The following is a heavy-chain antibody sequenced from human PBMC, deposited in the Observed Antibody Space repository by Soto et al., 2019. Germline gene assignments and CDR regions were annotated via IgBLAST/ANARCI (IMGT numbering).Heavy chain of an antibody. Sequence: GASVKVSCKASGYTFTSYYMHWARQAPGQGLEWMGIINPSGGSTSYAQKFQGRVTMTRDTSTSTVYMELSSLRSEDTAVYYCARDRGEGGYYYDSSGYYGAFDIWG. D-gene: IGHD3-22*01. V-gene: IGHV1-46*01. J-gene: IGHJ3*02. CDR1: GYTFTSYY. CDR3: ARDRGEGGYYYDSSGYYGAFDI. CDR2: INPSGGST.